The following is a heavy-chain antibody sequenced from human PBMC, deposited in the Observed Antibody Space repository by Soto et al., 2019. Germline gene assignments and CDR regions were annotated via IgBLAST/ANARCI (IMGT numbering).Heavy chain of an antibody. CDR2: IIPILGIA. CDR1: GGTFSSYT. J-gene: IGHJ4*02. V-gene: IGHV1-69*02. D-gene: IGHD1-26*01. Sequence: QVQLVQSGAEVKKPGSSVKVSCKASGGTFSSYTISWVRQAPGQGLEWMGRIIPILGIANYAQKFQGRVTITAAKSTSTADMELSSLRSEDTAVYYCARRLKGSVGFYFDYLGQGTLVTVSS. CDR3: ARRLKGSVGFYFDY.